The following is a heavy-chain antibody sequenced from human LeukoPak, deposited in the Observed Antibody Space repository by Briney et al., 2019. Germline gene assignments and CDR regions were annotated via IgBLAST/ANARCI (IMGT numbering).Heavy chain of an antibody. Sequence: PGGSLRLSCAASGFTFSSYWMSWVRQAPGKGLEWVANIKQDGSEKYYVDSVKGRFTISRDNAKNSLYLQMNRLRAEDTAVYYCARVTGYYDSSGYSPVNWFDPWGQGTLVTVSS. CDR3: ARVTGYYDSSGYSPVNWFDP. J-gene: IGHJ5*02. CDR2: IKQDGSEK. D-gene: IGHD3-22*01. V-gene: IGHV3-7*01. CDR1: GFTFSSYW.